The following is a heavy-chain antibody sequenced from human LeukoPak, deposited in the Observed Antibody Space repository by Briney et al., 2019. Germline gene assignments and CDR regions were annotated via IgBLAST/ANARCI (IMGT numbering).Heavy chain of an antibody. CDR2: VYSSGVG. V-gene: IGHV4-4*07. Sequence: PSEALSLTCTVSGGSITGYYWNWIRQPAGQGLEWLGRVYSSGVGNYNPSLTSRVTMSVDTSKNQFSLKLTSLTAADTAVYYCAREEFLHEIDSSGYFVYWGQGTLVTVSS. CDR3: AREEFLHEIDSSGYFVY. CDR1: GGSITGYY. J-gene: IGHJ4*02. D-gene: IGHD3-22*01.